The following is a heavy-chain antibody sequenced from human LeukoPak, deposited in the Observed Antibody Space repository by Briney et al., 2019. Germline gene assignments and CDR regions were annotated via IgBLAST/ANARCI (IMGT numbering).Heavy chain of an antibody. CDR1: GFTFSGYG. J-gene: IGHJ4*02. V-gene: IGHV3-30*02. D-gene: IGHD1-26*01. Sequence: GGSLRLSCAASGFTFSGYGIHWVRQAPGKGLEWVSFIRSDGSVKYYADSVRGRFTISRDNSKNTLYLQMNSLRAEDTAVYYCAIPGGSGSYFDYWGQGTLVTVSS. CDR3: AIPGGSGSYFDY. CDR2: IRSDGSVK.